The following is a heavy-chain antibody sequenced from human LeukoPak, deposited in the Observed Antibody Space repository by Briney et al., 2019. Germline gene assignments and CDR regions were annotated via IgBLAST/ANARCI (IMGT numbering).Heavy chain of an antibody. CDR1: GFTFSNYA. CDR3: AKDRMVREISRISDY. J-gene: IGHJ4*02. CDR2: ISGVGGAT. D-gene: IGHD3-10*01. V-gene: IGHV3-23*01. Sequence: GGSLRLSCAASGFTFSNYAMSWARQAPGKGLEWVSAISGVGGATYYADSVKGRFTISRDDSKNTVYLQMRSLRAEDTAVYYCAKDRMVREISRISDYWGQGTLVTVSS.